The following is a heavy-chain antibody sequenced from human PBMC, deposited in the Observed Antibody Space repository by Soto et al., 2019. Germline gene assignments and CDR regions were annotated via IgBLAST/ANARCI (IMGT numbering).Heavy chain of an antibody. D-gene: IGHD6-13*01. J-gene: IGHJ3*02. CDR3: ARVEYSSSWSYLGDAFDI. Sequence: ASVKVSCKASGYTFTSYGISWVRQAPGQGLEWMGWISAYNGNTNYAQKLQGRVTMTTDTSTSTAYMELRSLRSDDTAVYYCARVEYSSSWSYLGDAFDIWGQGXMVTV. CDR1: GYTFTSYG. V-gene: IGHV1-18*04. CDR2: ISAYNGNT.